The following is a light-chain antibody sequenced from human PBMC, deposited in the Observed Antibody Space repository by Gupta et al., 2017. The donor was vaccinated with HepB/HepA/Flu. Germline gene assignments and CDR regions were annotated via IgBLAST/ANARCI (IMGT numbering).Light chain of an antibody. CDR3: QQRSSWPDT. Sequence: IVLTQSPATLSLSPGERSTLSCRASQTVGTELAWYQHKPGQAPRHVIHDASHRGHGVPARFSGGGSGTEFTLTIISRETEDFAIYYCQQRSSWPDTFGGGTKLEIK. J-gene: IGKJ4*01. CDR2: DAS. V-gene: IGKV3-11*01. CDR1: QTVGTE.